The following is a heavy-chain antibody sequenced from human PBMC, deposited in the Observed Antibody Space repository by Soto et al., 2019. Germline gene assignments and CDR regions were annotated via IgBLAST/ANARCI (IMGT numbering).Heavy chain of an antibody. CDR2: IYYTGST. CDR3: ARDAYYNSHFDY. CDR1: GASIKNYY. D-gene: IGHD3-9*01. J-gene: IGHJ4*02. V-gene: IGHV4-59*01. Sequence: SETLSLTCTVSGASIKNYYWSWIRQPPGKGLEWIGDIYYTGSTNYNPSLKSRITMSVDTSKNQFSLNLSSVAAADTAVYYCARDAYYNSHFDYWGQGSLVTSPQ.